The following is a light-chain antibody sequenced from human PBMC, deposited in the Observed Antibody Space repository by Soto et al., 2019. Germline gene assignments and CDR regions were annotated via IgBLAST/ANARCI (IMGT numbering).Light chain of an antibody. V-gene: IGKV1-5*03. J-gene: IGKJ1*01. CDR1: QTISSW. CDR3: QHYNSYSEA. CDR2: KAS. Sequence: DIQMTQSTATLSGSFGDRVTITWRASQTISSWLAWYQQKPGKAPKLLIYKASTLKSGVPSRFSGSGYGTEFNLTISSLQTDDFATYYCQHYNSYSEAFGQGTKVDIK.